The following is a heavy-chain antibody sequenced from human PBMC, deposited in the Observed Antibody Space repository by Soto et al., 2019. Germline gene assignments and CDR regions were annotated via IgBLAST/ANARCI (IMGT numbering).Heavy chain of an antibody. D-gene: IGHD3-22*01. V-gene: IGHV3-21*04. CDR1: GFTFSSYS. CDR3: AKVPYYYGSSGYYNY. J-gene: IGHJ4*02. CDR2: ISSSSSYT. Sequence: GGSLRLSCAASGFTFSSYSMNWVRQAPGKGLEWVSSISSSSSYTYYADSVKGRFTISRDNSKNTLYLQMNGLRAEDTAVYYCAKVPYYYGSSGYYNYWGQGTLVTVSS.